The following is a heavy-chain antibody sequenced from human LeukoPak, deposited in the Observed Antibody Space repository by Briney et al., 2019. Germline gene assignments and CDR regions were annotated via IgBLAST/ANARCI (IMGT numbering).Heavy chain of an antibody. CDR2: IYYSGST. CDR3: ASFVGSDYYDSSGIFDY. CDR1: GYSISSSYY. J-gene: IGHJ4*02. Sequence: SETLSLTCTVSGYSISSSYYWGWIRQPPGKGLEWIGSIYYSGSTYYNPSLKSRVTISVDTSKNQFSLKLSSVTAADTAVYYCASFVGSDYYDSSGIFDYWGQRTLVTVSS. V-gene: IGHV4-38-2*02. D-gene: IGHD3-22*01.